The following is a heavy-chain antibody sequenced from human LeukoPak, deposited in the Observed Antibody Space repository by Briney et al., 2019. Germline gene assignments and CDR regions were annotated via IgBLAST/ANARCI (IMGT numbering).Heavy chain of an antibody. Sequence: GGSLRLSCAASGFTFSSYAMSWVRQAPGKGLEWVSAISGSGTNTYYADSVKGRFTISRDNSKNSLYLQMNSLRAEDTAVISGNAFDIWGQGTMVTVSS. J-gene: IGHJ3*02. CDR1: GFTFSSYA. D-gene: IGHD3-3*02. CDR3: NAFDI. V-gene: IGHV3-23*01. CDR2: ISGSGTNT.